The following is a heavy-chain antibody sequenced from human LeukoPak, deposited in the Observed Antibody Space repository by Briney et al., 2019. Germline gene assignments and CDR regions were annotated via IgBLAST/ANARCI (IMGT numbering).Heavy chain of an antibody. J-gene: IGHJ5*02. CDR1: GFTFSSNS. CDR2: ISSSSSYI. CDR3: ARDRLAAVNWFDP. V-gene: IGHV3-21*01. D-gene: IGHD6-13*01. Sequence: GGSLRLSCAASGFTFSSNSMNWVRQAPGKGLEWVSSISSSSSYIYYADSVKGRFTISRDNAKNSLYLQMNSLRAEDTAVYYCARDRLAAVNWFDPWGQGTLVTVSS.